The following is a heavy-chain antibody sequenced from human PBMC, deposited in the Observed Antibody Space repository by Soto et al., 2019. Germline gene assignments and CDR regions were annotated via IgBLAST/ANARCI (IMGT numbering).Heavy chain of an antibody. Sequence: PGGSLRLSCAASGFTFEDYAMHWVRQAAGKGLEWVSSISWNSGTIGYADSVKGRFTIYRDNAKNSLYLQMNSLRGDDTALYYCAKDISPGTGTTSIDYWGQGILVTVSS. V-gene: IGHV3-9*01. CDR1: GFTFEDYA. CDR3: AKDISPGTGTTSIDY. D-gene: IGHD1-1*01. J-gene: IGHJ4*02. CDR2: ISWNSGTI.